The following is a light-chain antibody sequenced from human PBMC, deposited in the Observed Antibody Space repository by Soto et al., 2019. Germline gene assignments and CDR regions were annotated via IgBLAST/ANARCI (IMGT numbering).Light chain of an antibody. CDR2: EVS. V-gene: IGLV2-14*01. J-gene: IGLJ1*01. CDR3: SANTNSPPLYV. CDR1: SSDVGTYNY. Sequence: QSALTQPASVSGSPGQSITISCTGTSSDVGTYNYVSWYQQHSGKAPKLMIYEVSNRPSGVSNRFSGSKSGNTASLTISGPQAEDEGDYYCSANTNSPPLYVFGRGTKPTLL.